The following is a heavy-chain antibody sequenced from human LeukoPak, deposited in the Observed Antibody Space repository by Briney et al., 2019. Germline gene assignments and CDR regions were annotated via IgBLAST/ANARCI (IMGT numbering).Heavy chain of an antibody. Sequence: GGSLRLSCAASGFTFSDYYMSWIRQAPGKGLEWISYISSSGATIYSADSVKGRFTISRDNTKNSLYLQMNTLRADDTAAYYCARAPKYSSSAWFDPWGQGTLVIVSS. CDR2: ISSSGATI. D-gene: IGHD6-13*01. CDR3: ARAPKYSSSAWFDP. CDR1: GFTFSDYY. J-gene: IGHJ5*02. V-gene: IGHV3-11*01.